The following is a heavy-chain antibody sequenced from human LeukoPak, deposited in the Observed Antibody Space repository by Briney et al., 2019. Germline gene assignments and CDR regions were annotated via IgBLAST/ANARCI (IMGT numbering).Heavy chain of an antibody. CDR1: GFTFSTYD. J-gene: IGHJ4*02. Sequence: GGSLRLSCAASGFTFSTYDMHWVRQAPGKGLEWVAVIWYDGSNKYYADSVKGRFTISRDNSKNTLYLQMNSLRAEDTAVYYCAKWGDYDILTGYYDPDYWGQGTLVTVSS. V-gene: IGHV3-33*06. CDR2: IWYDGSNK. CDR3: AKWGDYDILTGYYDPDY. D-gene: IGHD3-9*01.